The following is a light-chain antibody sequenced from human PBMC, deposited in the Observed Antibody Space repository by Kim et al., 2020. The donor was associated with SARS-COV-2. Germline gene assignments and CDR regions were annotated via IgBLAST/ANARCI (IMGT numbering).Light chain of an antibody. CDR2: DAS. Sequence: DIQMTQSPSSVSAFVGDRVTITCRASHNINNWLAWYQQKPGRAPKLLIYDASAVQSGVPSRFSGSGSGTDFTLTNTTLQPEDCATYYCQQGHSFPLTFGGGTKVDIK. CDR3: QQGHSFPLT. J-gene: IGKJ4*01. V-gene: IGKV1-12*01. CDR1: HNINNW.